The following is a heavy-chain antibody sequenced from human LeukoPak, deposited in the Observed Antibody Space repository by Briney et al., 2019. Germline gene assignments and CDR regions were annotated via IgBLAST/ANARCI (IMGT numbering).Heavy chain of an antibody. J-gene: IGHJ4*02. Sequence: GGSLRLSCAASGFTFSTYGMHWVRQAPGKGLEWVAVISYDGSNKYYADSVKGRFAISRDNSKNTLYLQMNSLRAEDTAVYYCARDIYGSGSYYRYWGQGTLVTVSS. D-gene: IGHD3-10*01. V-gene: IGHV3-30*03. CDR3: ARDIYGSGSYYRY. CDR2: ISYDGSNK. CDR1: GFTFSTYG.